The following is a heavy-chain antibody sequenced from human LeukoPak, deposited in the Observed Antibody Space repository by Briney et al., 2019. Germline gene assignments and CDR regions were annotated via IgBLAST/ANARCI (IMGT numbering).Heavy chain of an antibody. D-gene: IGHD6-6*01. CDR3: ARGPNSNWSGLDF. V-gene: IGHV3-7*03. Sequence: GGSLRLSCAASGFTFSSYWMSWVRQAPGKGLEWVANIKQDGSEEYYVDSVRGRFTISRDNAKNSLYLQMNSLRAEDTAVYYCARGPNSNWSGLDFWGQGTLLTVSS. J-gene: IGHJ4*02. CDR2: IKQDGSEE. CDR1: GFTFSSYW.